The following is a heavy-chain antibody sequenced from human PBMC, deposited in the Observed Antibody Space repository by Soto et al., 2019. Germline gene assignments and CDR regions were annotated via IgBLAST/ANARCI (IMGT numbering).Heavy chain of an antibody. CDR3: ARDIESVTAKHFFYYYAMDV. CDR1: GFTFSNYG. V-gene: IGHV1-18*01. Sequence: QGQLVQSGAEVKKPGASVKLSCKASGFTFSNYGLNWVRQAPGQGLEWMGWVSAHNGHTNYAQNLQGRVSMTTETATSTAYMELRGLTFDDTAVYYCARDIESVTAKHFFYYYAMDVWGQGTTVTVSS. J-gene: IGHJ6*02. CDR2: VSAHNGHT. D-gene: IGHD2-8*01.